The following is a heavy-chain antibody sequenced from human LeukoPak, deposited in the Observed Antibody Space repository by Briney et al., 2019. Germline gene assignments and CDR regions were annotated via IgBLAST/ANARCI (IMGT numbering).Heavy chain of an antibody. J-gene: IGHJ4*02. V-gene: IGHV5-51*01. D-gene: IGHD6-6*01. Sequence: KDGESLKISCKGSGYSFTSYWIGWVRPMPGKGLEWMGIIYPGDSDTRYSPSFQGQVTISADKSISTAYLQWSSLKASDTAMYYCARREQLEGSNPFDYWGQGTLVTVPS. CDR1: GYSFTSYW. CDR3: ARREQLEGSNPFDY. CDR2: IYPGDSDT.